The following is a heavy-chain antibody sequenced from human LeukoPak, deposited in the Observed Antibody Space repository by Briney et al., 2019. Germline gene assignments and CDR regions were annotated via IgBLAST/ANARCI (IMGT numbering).Heavy chain of an antibody. D-gene: IGHD6-6*01. Sequence: PSETLSLTCAVYGGSFSGYYWSWIRQPPGKGLEWIGEINHSGSTNYNPSLKSRVTISVDTSKNQFSLKLSSVTAADTAVYYCARGDSSSSPPGLHWGQGTLVTVSS. CDR1: GGSFSGYY. V-gene: IGHV4-34*01. J-gene: IGHJ4*02. CDR3: ARGDSSSSPPGLH. CDR2: INHSGST.